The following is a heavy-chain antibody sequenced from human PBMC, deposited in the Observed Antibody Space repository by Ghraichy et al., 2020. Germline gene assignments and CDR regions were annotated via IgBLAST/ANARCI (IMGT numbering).Heavy chain of an antibody. J-gene: IGHJ4*02. CDR3: ARGHCGGDCHFAY. CDR2: INHSGST. Sequence: SETLSLTCAVYGGSFSGYYWSWIRQPPGKGLEWIGEINHSGSTNYNPSLKSRVTISVDTSKNQFSLKLSSVTAADTAVYYCARGHCGGDCHFAYWGQGTLVTVSS. D-gene: IGHD2-21*02. CDR1: GGSFSGYY. V-gene: IGHV4-34*01.